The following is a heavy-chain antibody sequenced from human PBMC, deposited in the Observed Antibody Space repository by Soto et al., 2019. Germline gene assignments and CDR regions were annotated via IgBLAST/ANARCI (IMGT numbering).Heavy chain of an antibody. Sequence: QVQLVQSGAEVKKPGSSVKVSCLASGGTFNTFAISWMRQAPGQGLEYMGGIIPMFGTAHYAQKFQGRVTITADESTRTVYMELSSLRSEDTAVYYCARFSPPRGYYAYWGQGTLVTVSS. D-gene: IGHD3-22*01. J-gene: IGHJ4*02. V-gene: IGHV1-69*01. CDR1: GGTFNTFA. CDR2: IIPMFGTA. CDR3: ARFSPPRGYYAY.